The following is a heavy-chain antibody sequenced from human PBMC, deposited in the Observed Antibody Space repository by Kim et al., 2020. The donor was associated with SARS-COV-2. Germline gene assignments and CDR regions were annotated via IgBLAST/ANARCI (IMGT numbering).Heavy chain of an antibody. CDR2: IYSGGST. CDR3: AREGGYSSSGAFDY. D-gene: IGHD6-6*01. Sequence: GGSLRLSCAASGFTVSSNYMSWVRQAPGKGLEWVSVIYSGGSTYYADSVKGRFTISRDNSKNTLYLQMNSLRAEDTAMYYCAREGGYSSSGAFDYWGQGTLVTVSS. J-gene: IGHJ4*02. V-gene: IGHV3-53*01. CDR1: GFTVSSNY.